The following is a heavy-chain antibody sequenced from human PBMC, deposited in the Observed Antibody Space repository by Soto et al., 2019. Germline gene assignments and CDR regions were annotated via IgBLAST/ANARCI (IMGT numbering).Heavy chain of an antibody. CDR2: ISYDGSNK. Sequence: RRLSCAASGFTFSSYAMHWVRQAPGKGLEWVAVISYDGSNKYYADSVKGRFTISRDNSKNTLYLQMNSQRAEDTAVYYCARWSYLLRGSDKYGMDVWGQGTTVTVSS. J-gene: IGHJ6*02. CDR1: GFTFSSYA. CDR3: ARWSYLLRGSDKYGMDV. D-gene: IGHD1-26*01. V-gene: IGHV3-30-3*01.